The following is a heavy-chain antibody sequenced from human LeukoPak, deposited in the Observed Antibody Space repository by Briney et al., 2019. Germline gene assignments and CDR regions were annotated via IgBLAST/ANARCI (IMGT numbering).Heavy chain of an antibody. D-gene: IGHD5-18*01. Sequence: PSETLSFTCTVSGGSISSYYWSWIRQPPGKGLEWIGYIYYSGSTNYNPSLKSRVTISVDTSKNQFSLKLSSVTAADTAVYYCARVNSAMVDYWGQGTLVTVSS. V-gene: IGHV4-59*01. J-gene: IGHJ4*02. CDR2: IYYSGST. CDR1: GGSISSYY. CDR3: ARVNSAMVDY.